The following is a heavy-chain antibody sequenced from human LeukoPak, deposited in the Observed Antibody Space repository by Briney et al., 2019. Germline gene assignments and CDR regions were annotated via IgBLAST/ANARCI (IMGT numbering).Heavy chain of an antibody. CDR1: GFTFDDYT. CDR3: AKDERNWNYNLASQTYD. CDR2: ISWNSGSI. Sequence: PGRSLRLSCAASGFTFDDYTMHWVRQAPGKGLEWVPGISWNSGSIGYADAVKGRFTVSRDNSKNTLYLQMSSLRAEDTAVYYCAKDERNWNYNLASQTYDWGQGTLVTVSS. D-gene: IGHD1-7*01. V-gene: IGHV3-9*01. J-gene: IGHJ4*02.